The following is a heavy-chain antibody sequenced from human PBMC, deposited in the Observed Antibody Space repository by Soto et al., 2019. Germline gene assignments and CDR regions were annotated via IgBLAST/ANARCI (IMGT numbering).Heavy chain of an antibody. V-gene: IGHV1-18*01. CDR1: GYTFTSYG. D-gene: IGHD3-16*02. CDR3: ARDRDFLAAAGTQAFLLHLGELSNDFDY. CDR2: ISAYNGNT. J-gene: IGHJ4*02. Sequence: ASVKVSCKASGYTFTSYGISWVRQAPGQGLEWMGWISAYNGNTNYAQKLQGRVTMTTDTSTSTAYMELRSLRSDATAVYYCARDRDFLAAAGTQAFLLHLGELSNDFDYWGQGTLVTVSS.